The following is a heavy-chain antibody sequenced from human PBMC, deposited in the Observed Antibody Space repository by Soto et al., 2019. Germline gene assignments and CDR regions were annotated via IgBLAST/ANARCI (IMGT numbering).Heavy chain of an antibody. V-gene: IGHV1-69*06. CDR2: IIPIFGTA. J-gene: IGHJ6*02. CDR1: GGTFSSYA. D-gene: IGHD1-26*01. Sequence: ASVKVSCKASGGTFSSYAISWVRQAPGQGLEWMGGIIPIFGTANYAQKFQGRVTITADKSTSTAYMELSSLRSEDTAVYYCARDRGGRYQYYYDGRDVWAQGTTVTV. CDR3: ARDRGGRYQYYYDGRDV.